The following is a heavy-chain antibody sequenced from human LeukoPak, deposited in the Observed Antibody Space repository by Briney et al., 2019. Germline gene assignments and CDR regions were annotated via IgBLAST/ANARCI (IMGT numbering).Heavy chain of an antibody. CDR3: ARAAAGTDY. D-gene: IGHD6-13*01. CDR2: ISHSGTT. CDR1: GGSISSYY. V-gene: IGHV4-59*01. Sequence: SETLSLTCTVSGGSISSYYWNWIRQPPGKGLEWIGYISHSGTTNYSPSLKRRVTISVDTSKNQFSLKLSSVTAADTAVYYCARAAAGTDYWGQGTLVTVSS. J-gene: IGHJ4*02.